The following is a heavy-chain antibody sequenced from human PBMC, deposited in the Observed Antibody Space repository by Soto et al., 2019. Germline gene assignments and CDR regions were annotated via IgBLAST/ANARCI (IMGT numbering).Heavy chain of an antibody. Sequence: QVQLVESGGGVVQPGRSLRLSCAASGFTFSSYGMHWVRRAPGKGLEWVAVIWYDGSNKYYADSVKGRFTISRDNSKNTLYLQMNSLRAEDTAVYYCARETGMVAAVAGTGEYYFDYWGQGTLVTVSS. CDR2: IWYDGSNK. V-gene: IGHV3-33*01. J-gene: IGHJ4*02. D-gene: IGHD6-19*01. CDR1: GFTFSSYG. CDR3: ARETGMVAAVAGTGEYYFDY.